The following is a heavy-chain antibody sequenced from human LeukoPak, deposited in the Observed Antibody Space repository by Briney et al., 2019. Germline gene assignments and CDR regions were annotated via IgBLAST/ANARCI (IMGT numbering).Heavy chain of an antibody. V-gene: IGHV1-2*02. J-gene: IGHJ4*02. CDR1: GYTFTGYY. CDR3: ARDLYGGTSATFDY. CDR2: ISPNSGGT. Sequence: GASVKVSCKASGYTFTGYYMHWVRQAPGQGLEWMGWISPNSGGTYYAQKFQGRVTMTSDTSISSAYMELSRLRSDDRAVYYCARDLYGGTSATFDYWGQGTLVTVSS. D-gene: IGHD4-23*01.